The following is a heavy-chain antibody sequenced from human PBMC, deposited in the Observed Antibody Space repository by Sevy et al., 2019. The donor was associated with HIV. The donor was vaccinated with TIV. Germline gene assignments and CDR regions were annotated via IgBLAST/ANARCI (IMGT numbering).Heavy chain of an antibody. CDR3: ASLLSDFWSGYYIGNGVDY. CDR2: IYYSGST. CDR1: GGSISSSSYY. Sequence: SETLPLTCTVSGGSISSSSYYWGWIRQPPGKGLEWIGSIYYSGSTYYNPSLKSRVTISVDTSKNQFSLKLSSVTAADTAVYYCASLLSDFWSGYYIGNGVDYWGQGTLVTVSS. J-gene: IGHJ4*02. D-gene: IGHD3-3*01. V-gene: IGHV4-39*01.